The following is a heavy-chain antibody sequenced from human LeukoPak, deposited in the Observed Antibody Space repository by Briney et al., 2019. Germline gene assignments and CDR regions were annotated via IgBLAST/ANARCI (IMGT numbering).Heavy chain of an antibody. CDR1: GFTFSDYE. J-gene: IGHJ5*02. V-gene: IGHV3-48*03. Sequence: GGSLRLSCAASGFTFSDYEMNWVRQAPGKGLEWILHISTSGSIIHYADSVKGRFTISRDNAKNSLYLQMNSLRAEDTAVYYCARGKWADPWGQGTLVTVSS. CDR3: ARGKWADP. D-gene: IGHD2-8*01. CDR2: ISTSGSII.